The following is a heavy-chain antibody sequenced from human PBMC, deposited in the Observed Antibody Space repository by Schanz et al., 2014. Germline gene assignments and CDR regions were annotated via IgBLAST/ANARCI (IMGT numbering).Heavy chain of an antibody. J-gene: IGHJ3*01. CDR2: ISGRGDST. Sequence: EVQLVESGGGLVQPGGSLRLSCAASGFTVSSNYMSWVRQAPGKGLEWVSLISGRGDSTHYADSVKGRFTISRDNSRKTLSLQMNSLRAEDTAVYFCARDGGRDGYNLAFDVWGQGTLVTVSS. V-gene: IGHV3-53*01. D-gene: IGHD5-12*01. CDR3: ARDGGRDGYNLAFDV. CDR1: GFTVSSNY.